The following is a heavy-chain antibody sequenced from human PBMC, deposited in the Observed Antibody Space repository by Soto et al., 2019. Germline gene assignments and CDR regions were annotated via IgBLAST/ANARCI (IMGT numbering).Heavy chain of an antibody. CDR2: IYYSGST. CDR3: ARVQKFSGWELLPHPPYCYDGMDV. D-gene: IGHD1-26*01. Sequence: QVQLQESGPGLVKPSETLSLTCTVSGGSISSYYWSWIRQPPGKGLEWIGYIYYSGSTNYNPSLESRVTISVDTSKNQFSLKLSSVTAADTAVYYCARVQKFSGWELLPHPPYCYDGMDVWGQGTTVTVSS. V-gene: IGHV4-59*01. J-gene: IGHJ6*02. CDR1: GGSISSYY.